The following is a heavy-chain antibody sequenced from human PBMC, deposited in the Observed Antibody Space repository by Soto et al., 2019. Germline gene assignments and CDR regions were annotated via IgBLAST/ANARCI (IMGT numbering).Heavy chain of an antibody. CDR2: IYYSGST. J-gene: IGHJ6*02. CDR1: GGSISSGGYY. V-gene: IGHV4-30-4*01. D-gene: IGHD3-9*01. Sequence: SETLSLTCTVSGGSISSGGYYWSWIRQPPGKGLEWIGYIYYSGSTYYNPSLKSRVTISVDTSKNQFSLKLSSVTAADTAVYYCARAPYYDILTGYAPYGMDVWGQGTTVTVSS. CDR3: ARAPYYDILTGYAPYGMDV.